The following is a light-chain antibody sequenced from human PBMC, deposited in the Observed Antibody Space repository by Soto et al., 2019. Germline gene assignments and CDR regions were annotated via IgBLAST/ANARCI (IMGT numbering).Light chain of an antibody. CDR2: GTS. Sequence: VCSQSPGRLSLSPGERATLSCRASQSVPSTYFAWYQQKSGQPPRLLISGTSNRATGIPDRFSGSGSGRDFTLTISRLEPEDFAVYFCQQFGNSPWTFGQGTKVDI. V-gene: IGKV3-20*01. CDR1: QSVPSTY. J-gene: IGKJ1*01. CDR3: QQFGNSPWT.